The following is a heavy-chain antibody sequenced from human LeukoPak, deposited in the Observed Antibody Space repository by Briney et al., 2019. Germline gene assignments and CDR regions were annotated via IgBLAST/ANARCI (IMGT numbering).Heavy chain of an antibody. D-gene: IGHD5-18*01. CDR2: MFYTGSG. Sequence: ASETLSLTCTVSGGSISNYYWNWIRQPPGKGLEWIGYMFYTGSGNYNPSLKSRVTISVDTSKSQVSLKLTSVTAADTAVYYCATNLPGYSYGYWVAWGQGTLVTVSS. CDR3: ATNLPGYSYGYWVA. CDR1: GGSISNYY. J-gene: IGHJ5*02. V-gene: IGHV4-59*01.